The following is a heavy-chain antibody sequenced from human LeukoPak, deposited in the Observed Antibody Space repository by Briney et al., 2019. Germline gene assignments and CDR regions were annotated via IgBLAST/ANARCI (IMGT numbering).Heavy chain of an antibody. Sequence: PGRSLRLSCSASGFTFDDYAMHWVRHAPGKGLEWVSGINWNSGSIGYADSVEGRFTISRDNSKNSLYLQMDSLRPEDTALYYCAKDGRYYESSRQFHYWGQGTLVTVSS. J-gene: IGHJ4*02. CDR2: INWNSGSI. CDR3: AKDGRYYESSRQFHY. CDR1: GFTFDDYA. V-gene: IGHV3-9*01. D-gene: IGHD3-22*01.